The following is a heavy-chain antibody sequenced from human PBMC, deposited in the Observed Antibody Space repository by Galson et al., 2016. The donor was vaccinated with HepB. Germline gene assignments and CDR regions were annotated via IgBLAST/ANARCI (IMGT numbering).Heavy chain of an antibody. J-gene: IGHJ6*02. V-gene: IGHV4-61*01. D-gene: IGHD2-2*02. CDR2: IHDSGHT. Sequence: ETLSLTCTVSSDPVTSGTYYWSWVRQSPGKGLDWIGYIHDSGHTHYNPSIKSRVTISRDTSKNQFLLELTSVTAADTAVYYCARDEGFYNGMDVWGQGTTVTGAS. CDR3: ARDEGFYNGMDV. CDR1: SDPVTSGTYY.